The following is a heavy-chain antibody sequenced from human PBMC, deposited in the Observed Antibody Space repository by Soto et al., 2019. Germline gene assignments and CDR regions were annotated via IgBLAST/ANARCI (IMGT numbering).Heavy chain of an antibody. J-gene: IGHJ6*02. D-gene: IGHD3-16*02. Sequence: GGSLRLSCAASGFTFSNAWMNWVRQAPGKGLEWVGRIKSKTDGGTTDYAAPVKGRFTISRDDSKNTLYLQMNSLKTEDTAVYYCTTSMSGGGNLLYGMDVWGQGTTVTVSS. CDR3: TTSMSGGGNLLYGMDV. CDR2: IKSKTDGGTT. CDR1: GFTFSNAW. V-gene: IGHV3-15*07.